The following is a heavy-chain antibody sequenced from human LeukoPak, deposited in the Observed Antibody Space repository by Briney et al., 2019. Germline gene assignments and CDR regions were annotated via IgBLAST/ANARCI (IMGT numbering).Heavy chain of an antibody. D-gene: IGHD3-22*01. V-gene: IGHV3-23*01. CDR2: ISGSGGST. Sequence: GGSLRLSCSASGFTFSSYAMSWVRQAPGKGLEWVSAISGSGGSTYYADSVKGRFTISRDNSKNTLYLQMNSLRAEDTAVYYCAKDIRYYDSSGYPGGYWGQGALVTVSS. CDR1: GFTFSSYA. CDR3: AKDIRYYDSSGYPGGY. J-gene: IGHJ4*02.